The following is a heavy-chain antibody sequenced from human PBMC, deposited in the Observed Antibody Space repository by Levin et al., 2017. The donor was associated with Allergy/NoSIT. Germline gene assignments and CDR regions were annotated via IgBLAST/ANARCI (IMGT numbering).Heavy chain of an antibody. Sequence: ASVKVSCKASGYSFTSYAIHWVRQAPGHRPEWMGWVNTDNGNTQYSQKFQGRVTFTRDTSATTAFMELSSLRSEDTAVYYCVSWPFESSGYWGQGTLVTVSS. CDR2: VNTDNGNT. D-gene: IGHD3-22*01. CDR1: GYSFTSYA. J-gene: IGHJ4*02. CDR3: VSWPFESSGY. V-gene: IGHV1-3*04.